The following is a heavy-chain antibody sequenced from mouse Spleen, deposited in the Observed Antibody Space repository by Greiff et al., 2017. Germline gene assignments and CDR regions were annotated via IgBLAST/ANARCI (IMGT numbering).Heavy chain of an antibody. CDR1: GYTFTSYW. Sequence: EVQLQQSGTVLARPGASVKMSCKTSGYTFTSYWMHWVKQRPGQGLEWIGAIYPGNSDTSYNQKFKGKAKLTAVTSASTAYMELSSLTNEDSAVYYCTRYYGYTDYYAMDYWGQGTSVTVSS. CDR2: IYPGNSDT. D-gene: IGHD2-2*01. J-gene: IGHJ4*01. V-gene: IGHV1-5*01. CDR3: TRYYGYTDYYAMDY.